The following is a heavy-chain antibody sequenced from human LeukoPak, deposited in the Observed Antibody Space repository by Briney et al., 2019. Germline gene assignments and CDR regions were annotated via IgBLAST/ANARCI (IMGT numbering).Heavy chain of an antibody. Sequence: ASVKVPCKASGYTFTSYDINWVRQATGQGLEWMGWMNPNSGNTGYAQKFQGRVTITRNTSISTAYMELSSLRSEDTAVYYCARGGSGWSPSGWFDPWGQGTLVTVSS. J-gene: IGHJ5*02. CDR3: ARGGSGWSPSGWFDP. CDR2: MNPNSGNT. V-gene: IGHV1-8*03. CDR1: GYTFTSYD. D-gene: IGHD6-19*01.